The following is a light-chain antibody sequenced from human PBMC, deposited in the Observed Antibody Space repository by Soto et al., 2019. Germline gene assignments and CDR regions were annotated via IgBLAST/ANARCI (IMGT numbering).Light chain of an antibody. V-gene: IGKV3-15*01. CDR2: GAS. CDR3: QQYNNWPPIT. Sequence: IVMTHSPATLSVSPGERVSLSSRASQSVNSKLAWYQQKPGQAPRLLIYGASTRATGIPARFSGSGSATEFTLTISSLQSEDFAVYFCQQYNNWPPITFGQGTRLEIK. CDR1: QSVNSK. J-gene: IGKJ5*01.